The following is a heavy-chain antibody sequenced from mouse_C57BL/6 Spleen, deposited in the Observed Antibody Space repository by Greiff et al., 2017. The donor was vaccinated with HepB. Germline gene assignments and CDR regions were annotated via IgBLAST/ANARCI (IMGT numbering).Heavy chain of an antibody. J-gene: IGHJ4*01. V-gene: IGHV5-17*01. CDR3: ARWYYGSRGGMDY. CDR1: GFTFSDYG. D-gene: IGHD1-1*01. Sequence: EVKLVESGGGLVKPGGSLKLSCAASGFTFSDYGMHWVRQAPEKGLEWVAYISSGSSTIYYADTVKGRFTISRDNAKNTLFLQMTSLRSEDTAMYYCARWYYGSRGGMDYWGQGTSVTVSS. CDR2: ISSGSSTI.